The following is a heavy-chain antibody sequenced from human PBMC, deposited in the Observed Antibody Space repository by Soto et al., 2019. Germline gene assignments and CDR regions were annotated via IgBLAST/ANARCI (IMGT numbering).Heavy chain of an antibody. CDR1: GGSISSSSYY. J-gene: IGHJ6*02. V-gene: IGHV4-39*01. Sequence: SETLSVTCTVSGGSISSSSYYWVWIRQPPGKGLEWIGGIYYSGSTYYNPSLKSRVTISVDTSKNQFSLKLSSVTAADTAVYYCACIFSGGYGYGFYYYGMDVWGQGTTVTVSS. D-gene: IGHD5-18*01. CDR3: ACIFSGGYGYGFYYYGMDV. CDR2: IYYSGST.